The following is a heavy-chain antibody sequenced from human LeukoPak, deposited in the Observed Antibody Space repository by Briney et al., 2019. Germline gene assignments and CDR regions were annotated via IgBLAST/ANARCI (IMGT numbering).Heavy chain of an antibody. D-gene: IGHD2-2*01. CDR1: SFPYINYA. CDR2: ISGSGGSA. J-gene: IGHJ6*03. V-gene: IGHV3-23*01. CDR3: AIGVVPAAIDYYYYMDV. Sequence: AGSLTLSCAASSFPYINYAMHWVRQAPGKGLEWFSGISGSGGSANYADSVKGRFTISRDNSKNTLYLQMNSLRAEDTAVYYCAIGVVPAAIDYYYYMDVWGKGTTVTVSS.